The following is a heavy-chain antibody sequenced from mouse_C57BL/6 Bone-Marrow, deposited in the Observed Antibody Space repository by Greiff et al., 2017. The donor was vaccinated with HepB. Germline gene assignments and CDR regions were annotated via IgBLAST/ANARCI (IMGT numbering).Heavy chain of an antibody. D-gene: IGHD4-1*01. J-gene: IGHJ4*01. CDR3: ASPLTYYAMDY. Sequence: EVKLQESGGDLVKPGGSLKLSCAASGFTFSSYGMSWVRQTPDKRLEWVATISSGGSYTYYPDSVKGRFTISRDNAKNTLYLQMSSLKSEDTAMYYCASPLTYYAMDYWGQGTSVTVSS. CDR1: GFTFSSYG. CDR2: ISSGGSYT. V-gene: IGHV5-6*01.